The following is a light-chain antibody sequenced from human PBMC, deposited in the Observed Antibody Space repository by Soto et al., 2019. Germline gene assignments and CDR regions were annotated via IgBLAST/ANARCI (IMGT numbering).Light chain of an antibody. J-gene: IGLJ7*01. CDR3: SSYTSSRTLV. CDR2: EVS. CDR1: SSDVGGYNY. V-gene: IGLV2-14*01. Sequence: QSALTQPASVSGSPGQSITISCTGTSSDVGGYNYVSWYQHHPGKAPKLMLYEVSKRPSGVSNRFSGSKSGDTASLIISGLQAEDEADYYCSSYTSSRTLVFGGGTQLTVL.